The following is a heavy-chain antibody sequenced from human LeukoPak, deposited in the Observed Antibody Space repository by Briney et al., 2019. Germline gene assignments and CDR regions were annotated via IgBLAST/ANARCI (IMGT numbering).Heavy chain of an antibody. Sequence: GESLKISCNGSGYSFTSYWIGWLRQMPGKGLEWMGIIYPGDSDTRYSPSFQGQVTISADKSISTAYLQWSSLKASDTAMYYCARHNNNPPLYGYGQTNDAFDIWGQGTMVTVSS. D-gene: IGHD5-18*01. J-gene: IGHJ3*02. CDR3: ARHNNNPPLYGYGQTNDAFDI. V-gene: IGHV5-51*01. CDR1: GYSFTSYW. CDR2: IYPGDSDT.